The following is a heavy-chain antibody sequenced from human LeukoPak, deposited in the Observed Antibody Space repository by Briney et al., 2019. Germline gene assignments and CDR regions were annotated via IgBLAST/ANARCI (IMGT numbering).Heavy chain of an antibody. Sequence: PGGSLRLSCAASGFTFDDYAMHWVRQAPGKGLEWVSGISWNSGSIGYADSVKGRFTISRDNAKNSLYLQMNSLRAEDTALYYCAKDGVGLRYYFDYWGQGTLVIVSS. CDR2: ISWNSGSI. J-gene: IGHJ4*02. CDR3: AKDGVGLRYYFDY. V-gene: IGHV3-9*01. D-gene: IGHD3-3*01. CDR1: GFTFDDYA.